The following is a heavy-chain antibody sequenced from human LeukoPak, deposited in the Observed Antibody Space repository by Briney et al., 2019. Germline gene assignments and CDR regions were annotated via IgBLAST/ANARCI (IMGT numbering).Heavy chain of an antibody. V-gene: IGHV3-11*04. D-gene: IGHD3-10*01. Sequence: GGSLRLSCAASGFTFSDYYMSWIRQAPGKGLEWVSYISSSGSTIYYADSVKGRFTISRDNSKNTLYLQMNSLRAEDTAVYYCAREGGYYYGSGSYYNGKFDYWGQGTLVTVSS. CDR1: GFTFSDYY. CDR3: AREGGYYYGSGSYYNGKFDY. CDR2: ISSSGSTI. J-gene: IGHJ4*02.